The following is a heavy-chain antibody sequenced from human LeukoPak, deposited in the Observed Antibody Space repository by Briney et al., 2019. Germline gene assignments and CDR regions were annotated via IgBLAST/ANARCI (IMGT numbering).Heavy chain of an antibody. CDR3: ASSSIAVAGNFDY. Sequence: SETLSLTCAVYGGSFSGYYWSWIRQPPGKGLEWIGYIYYSGSTNYNPSLKSRVTISVDTSKNQFSLKLSSVTAADTAVYYCASSSIAVAGNFDYWGQGTLVTVSS. V-gene: IGHV4-59*08. J-gene: IGHJ4*02. CDR2: IYYSGST. D-gene: IGHD6-19*01. CDR1: GGSFSGYY.